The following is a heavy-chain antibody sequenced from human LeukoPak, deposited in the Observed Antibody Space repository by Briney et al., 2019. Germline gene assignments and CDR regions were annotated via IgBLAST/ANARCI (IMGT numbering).Heavy chain of an antibody. Sequence: GGSLRLSCAASGFTFSSYAMNWVRQAPGKGLEWVSAISGSGGSTYYADSVKGRFTISRDNSKNTLYLQMNSLRAEDTAVYYCARDQYDRSRRTGAFDIWGQGTMVTVSS. CDR1: GFTFSSYA. CDR2: ISGSGGST. D-gene: IGHD3-22*01. CDR3: ARDQYDRSRRTGAFDI. V-gene: IGHV3-23*01. J-gene: IGHJ3*02.